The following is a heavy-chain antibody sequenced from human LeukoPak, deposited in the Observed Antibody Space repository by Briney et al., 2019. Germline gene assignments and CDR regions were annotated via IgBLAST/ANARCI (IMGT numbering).Heavy chain of an antibody. CDR1: GFTLSSYA. V-gene: IGHV3-23*01. J-gene: IGHJ4*02. Sequence: GGSLRLSCAVSGFTLSSYAMSWVRQAPGKGLEWVSGIGGSGGSTYYADSVKGRFTISRDNSNNTLYLQMNSLRAEDTAVYYCAKDGRSTTPGYWGQGTLVTVSS. CDR2: IGGSGGST. CDR3: AKDGRSTTPGY. D-gene: IGHD2/OR15-2a*01.